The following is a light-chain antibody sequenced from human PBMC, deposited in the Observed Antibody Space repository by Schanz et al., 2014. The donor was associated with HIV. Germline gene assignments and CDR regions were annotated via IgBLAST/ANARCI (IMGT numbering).Light chain of an antibody. J-gene: IGKJ2*01. Sequence: EIVLTQSPGTLSLSPGERATLSCRASQSVSSSYLAWYQQKPGQAPTLLIYDASTRATGIPARFSGRGSGTEFTLTISCLQSEDFATYYCQQYYSYPPMYTFGQGTKLEIK. V-gene: IGKV3-20*01. CDR3: QQYYSYPPMYT. CDR2: DAS. CDR1: QSVSSSY.